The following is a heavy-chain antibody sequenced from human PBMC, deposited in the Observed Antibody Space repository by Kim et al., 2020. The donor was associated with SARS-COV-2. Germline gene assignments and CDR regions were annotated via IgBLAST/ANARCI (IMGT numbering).Heavy chain of an antibody. D-gene: IGHD3-9*01. V-gene: IGHV4-39*01. CDR2: IYYSGST. CDR3: ASGGAPTCRGITIFWGV. J-gene: IGHJ4*03. Sequence: SETLSLTCTVSGGSISSSSYYWGWIRQPPGKGLEWLGSIYYSGSTYYNPSLKSRVTISVDTSKNQFSLTLSSVTAADTAVYYCASGGAPTCRGITIFWGVWGQGTLVTVSS. CDR1: GGSISSSSYY.